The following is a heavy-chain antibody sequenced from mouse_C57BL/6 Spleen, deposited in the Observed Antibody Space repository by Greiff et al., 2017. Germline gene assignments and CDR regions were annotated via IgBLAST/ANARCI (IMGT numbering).Heavy chain of an antibody. D-gene: IGHD2-2*01. Sequence: EVNVVESEGGLVQPGSSMKLSCTASGFTFSDYYMAWVRQVPEKGLEWVANINYDGSSTYYLDSLKSRFIISRDNAKNILYLQMSSLKSEDTATYYCARVGYDEHYWGQGTTLTVSS. CDR3: ARVGYDEHY. CDR1: GFTFSDYY. CDR2: INYDGSST. V-gene: IGHV5-16*01. J-gene: IGHJ2*01.